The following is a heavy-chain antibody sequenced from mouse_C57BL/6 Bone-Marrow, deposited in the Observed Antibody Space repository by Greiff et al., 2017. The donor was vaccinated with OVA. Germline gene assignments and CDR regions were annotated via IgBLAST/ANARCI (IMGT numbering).Heavy chain of an antibody. Sequence: DVQLVESGGDLVKPGGSLKLSCAASGFTFSSYGMSWVRQTPDKRLEWVATISSGGSYTYYPDSVKGRFTISRDNAKNTLYLQMSSLKSEDTAMYYCARPYYYGFDYWGQGTTLTVSS. CDR1: GFTFSSYG. CDR3: ARPYYYGFDY. CDR2: ISSGGSYT. V-gene: IGHV5-6*01. J-gene: IGHJ2*01. D-gene: IGHD1-1*01.